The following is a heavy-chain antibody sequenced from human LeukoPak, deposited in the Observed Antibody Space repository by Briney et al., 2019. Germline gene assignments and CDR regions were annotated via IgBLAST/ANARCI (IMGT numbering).Heavy chain of an antibody. J-gene: IGHJ4*02. CDR1: GGSFSGYY. CDR2: INHSGST. D-gene: IGHD4-17*01. V-gene: IGHV4-34*01. CDR3: ARYDYGDYYFDY. Sequence: PSETLSLTCAVYGGSFSGYYWSWIRQPPGKGLEWIGKINHSGSTNYNPSLKSRVTISVDTSKNQFSLKLSSVTAADTAVYYCARYDYGDYYFDYWGQETLVTVSS.